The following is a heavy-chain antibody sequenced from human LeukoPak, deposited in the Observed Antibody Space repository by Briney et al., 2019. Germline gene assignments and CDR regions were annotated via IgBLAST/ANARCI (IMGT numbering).Heavy chain of an antibody. V-gene: IGHV3-33*01. D-gene: IGHD3-10*01. CDR3: AGASMVRGVLPDY. CDR2: IWYDGSNK. CDR1: GFTFSSYG. Sequence: GGSLRLSCAASGFTFSSYGMHWVRQAPGKGLEWVAVIWYDGSNKYYADSVKGRFTISRDNSKNTLYLQMNSLRAEDTAVYYCAGASMVRGVLPDYWGQGTLVTVSS. J-gene: IGHJ4*02.